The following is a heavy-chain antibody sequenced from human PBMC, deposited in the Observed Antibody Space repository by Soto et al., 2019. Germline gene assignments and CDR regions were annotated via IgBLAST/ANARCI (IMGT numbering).Heavy chain of an antibody. Sequence: EVQLVESGGDLVKPGGSLRLSCAASGFTFNNAWRNWVRQAPGKGLEWVGRIKSKTGGVTTDYAAPVKGRFIISRDDSKNMLYLQMNSLKTEDTAVYYCTTDFSSGWFFDHWGQGTLVTVSS. CDR3: TTDFSSGWFFDH. V-gene: IGHV3-15*07. CDR2: IKSKTGGVTT. CDR1: GFTFNNAW. J-gene: IGHJ4*01. D-gene: IGHD6-19*01.